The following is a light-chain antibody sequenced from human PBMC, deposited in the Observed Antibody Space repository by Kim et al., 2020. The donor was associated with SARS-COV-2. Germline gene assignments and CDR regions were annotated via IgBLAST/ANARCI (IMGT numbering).Light chain of an antibody. CDR2: QDA. J-gene: IGLJ2*01. V-gene: IGLV3-1*01. CDR1: NLANKY. Sequence: VSPGQTATITCSGDNLANKYVCWYHQKAGQSPVLVMHQDARRPAGIPERFSGSNSGTTATLTISGTQPFDEGDFYCQAWDSNIVVFGGGTQLTVL. CDR3: QAWDSNIVV.